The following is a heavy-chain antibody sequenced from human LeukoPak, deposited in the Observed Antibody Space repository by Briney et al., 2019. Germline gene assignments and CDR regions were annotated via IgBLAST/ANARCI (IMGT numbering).Heavy chain of an antibody. J-gene: IGHJ6*02. CDR1: GYTFTSYG. V-gene: IGHV1-18*01. Sequence: ASVKVSCKASGYTFTSYGISWVRQAPGQGLEWMGWISAYNGNTNYAQKLQGRVTMTTDTSTSTACMELRSLRSDDTAVYYCARDGYCSSTSCWADYGMDVWGQGTTVTVSS. D-gene: IGHD2-2*03. CDR2: ISAYNGNT. CDR3: ARDGYCSSTSCWADYGMDV.